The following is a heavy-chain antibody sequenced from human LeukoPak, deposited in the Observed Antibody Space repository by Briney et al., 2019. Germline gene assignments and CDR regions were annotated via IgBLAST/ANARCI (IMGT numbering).Heavy chain of an antibody. CDR3: AKVSYDCSGCYFSLDY. CDR1: GFTFDDYA. Sequence: GGSLRLSCAASGFTFDDYAMHWVRQAPGKGLEWVSGISWNSVDIGFGGSVKGRFTMCRDNAKDSPFLELNSLRADDTALYYCAKVSYDCSGCYFSLDYWGQGTLVSVSS. J-gene: IGHJ4*02. CDR2: ISWNSVDI. D-gene: IGHD3-22*01. V-gene: IGHV3-9*01.